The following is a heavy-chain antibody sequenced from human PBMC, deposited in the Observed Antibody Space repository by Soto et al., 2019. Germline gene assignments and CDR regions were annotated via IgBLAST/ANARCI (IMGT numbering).Heavy chain of an antibody. CDR3: AKAGTIFGVVMNNWFDP. CDR1: GFTFSSYA. J-gene: IGHJ5*02. CDR2: ISGNGGST. Sequence: SLRLSCAASGFTFSSYAMTWVRQAPGKGLEWVSTISGNGGSTYYADSVKGRFTISRDNSKNTLYLQMNSLRAEDMAVYYCAKAGTIFGVVMNNWFDPWGQGTLVTVSS. D-gene: IGHD3-3*01. V-gene: IGHV3-23*01.